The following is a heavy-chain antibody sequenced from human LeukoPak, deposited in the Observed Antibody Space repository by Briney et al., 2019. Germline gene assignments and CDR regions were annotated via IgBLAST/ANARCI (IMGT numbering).Heavy chain of an antibody. D-gene: IGHD1-26*01. CDR1: GYTFTGYY. CDR2: INPNSGGA. Sequence: ASVKVSCKASGYTFTGYYMHWVRQAPGQGLEWMGWINPNSGGANYAQKFQGRVTMTRDTSISTAYMELSRLRSDDTAVYYCARVFGWELLRGAFDIWGQGTMVTVSS. J-gene: IGHJ3*02. V-gene: IGHV1-2*02. CDR3: ARVFGWELLRGAFDI.